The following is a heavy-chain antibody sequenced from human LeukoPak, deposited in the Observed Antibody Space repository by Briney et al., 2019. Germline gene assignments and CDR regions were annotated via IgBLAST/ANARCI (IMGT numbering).Heavy chain of an antibody. Sequence: SETLSLTCTVSGGSISGYYWSWIRQPPGKGLEWIGYMYYSGTTNYNPSLKSRVTISVDTSKNQFSLKLTSVTAADTAVYYCARGFADSSGYLLSYFDYWGQGTLVTVSS. CDR1: GGSISGYY. CDR3: ARGFADSSGYLLSYFDY. V-gene: IGHV4-59*01. J-gene: IGHJ4*02. CDR2: MYYSGTT. D-gene: IGHD3-22*01.